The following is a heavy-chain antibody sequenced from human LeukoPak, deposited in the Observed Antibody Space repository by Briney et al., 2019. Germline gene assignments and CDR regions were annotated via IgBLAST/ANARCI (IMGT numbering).Heavy chain of an antibody. Sequence: SETLSLTCTVSGVSISSSNSYWGWIRQPPGKGLEWIGRIYTSGRTYYNPSLKSRVSMSVDTSKNQFSLKLSSVTAADTAVYYCARLSTVTTSFDYWGQGTLVTVSS. J-gene: IGHJ4*02. CDR2: IYTSGRT. D-gene: IGHD4-11*01. V-gene: IGHV4-39*07. CDR1: GVSISSSNSY. CDR3: ARLSTVTTSFDY.